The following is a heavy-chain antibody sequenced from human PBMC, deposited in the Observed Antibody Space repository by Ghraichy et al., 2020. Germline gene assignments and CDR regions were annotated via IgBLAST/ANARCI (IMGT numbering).Heavy chain of an antibody. D-gene: IGHD5-24*01. CDR3: AGYKGVYYYYGMDV. CDR1: GGSISRSSYY. J-gene: IGHJ6*02. V-gene: IGHV4-39*01. Sequence: SQNLSLTCTVSGGSISRSSYYWGWIRQSPGKGLEWIGSIYYSGSTYCNPSLKSRVTISVDTSKNQFSLKLSSVTAADTAVYYCAGYKGVYYYYGMDVWGQGTTVTVSS. CDR2: IYYSGST.